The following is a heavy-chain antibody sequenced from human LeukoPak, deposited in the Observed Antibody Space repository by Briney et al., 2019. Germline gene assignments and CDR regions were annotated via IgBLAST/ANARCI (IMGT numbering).Heavy chain of an antibody. CDR2: IIPIFGTA. CDR1: GGTFSSYA. CDR3: ARAPPFGSSSWDY. V-gene: IGHV1-69*05. Sequence: VASVKVSCKASGGTFSSYAISWVRQAPGQGLEWMGGIIPIFGTANYAQKFQGRVTITTDESTSTAYMELSSLRSEDTAVYYCARAPPFGSSSWDYWGQGTLVTVSS. D-gene: IGHD6-13*01. J-gene: IGHJ4*02.